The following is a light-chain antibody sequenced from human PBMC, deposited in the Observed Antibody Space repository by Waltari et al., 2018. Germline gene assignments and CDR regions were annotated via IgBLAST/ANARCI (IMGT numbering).Light chain of an antibody. V-gene: IGKV1-5*03. CDR2: KAS. Sequence: DIQMTQFPSTLSASVGDRVTITCRASQSVSTWLAWYQQKPGKAPKLLIYKASTLETGVPSRFSGSGSGTEFTLTISSLQPDDFATYYCQQYNSYPCTFGQGSNVEI. J-gene: IGKJ1*01. CDR3: QQYNSYPCT. CDR1: QSVSTW.